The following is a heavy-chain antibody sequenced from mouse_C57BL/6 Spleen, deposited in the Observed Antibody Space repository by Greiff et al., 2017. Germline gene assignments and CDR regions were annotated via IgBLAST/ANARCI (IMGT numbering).Heavy chain of an antibody. CDR3: AREGLGRGGYFDY. Sequence: EVQVVESGGGLVKPGGSLKLSCAASGFTFSSYAMSWVRQTPEKRLEWVATISDGGSYTYYPDNVKGRFTISRDNAKNNLYLQMSHLKSEDTAMYYCAREGLGRGGYFDYWGQGTTLTVSS. V-gene: IGHV5-4*01. D-gene: IGHD4-1*01. J-gene: IGHJ2*01. CDR1: GFTFSSYA. CDR2: ISDGGSYT.